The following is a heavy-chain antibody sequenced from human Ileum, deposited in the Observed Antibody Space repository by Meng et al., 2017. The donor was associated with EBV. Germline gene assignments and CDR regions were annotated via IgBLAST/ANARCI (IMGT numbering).Heavy chain of an antibody. Sequence: QITLKESGXTLVKXXXTLTLTCXFSGFSLSISGVGVGWIRQPPGKALEWLALIYWDDDKRYSPSLKSRLTITKDTSKNQVVLTMTNMDPVDTATYYCTHRPMTSAYYYFDYWGQGTLVPVSS. V-gene: IGHV2-5*02. CDR2: IYWDDDK. CDR1: GFSLSISGVG. CDR3: THRPMTSAYYYFDY. J-gene: IGHJ4*02. D-gene: IGHD3-22*01.